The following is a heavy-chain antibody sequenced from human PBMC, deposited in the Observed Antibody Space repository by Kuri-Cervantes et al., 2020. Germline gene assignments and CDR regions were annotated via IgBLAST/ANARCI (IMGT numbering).Heavy chain of an antibody. CDR3: ARERLAVAGLHGWFDP. V-gene: IGHV1-2*02. D-gene: IGHD6-19*01. J-gene: IGHJ5*02. Sequence: ASVKVSCKASGYTFSAYFMHWVRQAPGQGLEWMGWINPNSGGTNYAQKFQGRVTMTRDTSINTAYMELSRLRSDDTAVYYCARERLAVAGLHGWFDPWGQGTLVTVSS. CDR1: GYTFSAYF. CDR2: INPNSGGT.